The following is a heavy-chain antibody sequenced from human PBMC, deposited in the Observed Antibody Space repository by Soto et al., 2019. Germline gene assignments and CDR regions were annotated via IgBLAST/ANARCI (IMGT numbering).Heavy chain of an antibody. CDR2: IIPILGIA. D-gene: IGHD2-21*02. V-gene: IGHV1-69*04. CDR1: GGTFSSYT. CDR3: AREQVCGGDCYSAGMHV. Sequence: SVKVSCKASGGTFSSYTISWVRQAPGQGLEWMGRIIPILGIANYAQKFQGRVTITADKSTSTAYMELSSLRSEDTAVYYCAREQVCGGDCYSAGMHVWGQGTMVTVSS. J-gene: IGHJ6*02.